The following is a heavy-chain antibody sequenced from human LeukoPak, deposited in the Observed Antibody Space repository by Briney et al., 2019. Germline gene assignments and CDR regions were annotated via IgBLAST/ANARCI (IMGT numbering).Heavy chain of an antibody. CDR3: ARERPFYDSSGYHSGNWFDP. J-gene: IGHJ5*02. CDR2: IYYSGST. Sequence: PSETLSLTCTVSGGSISSYYWSWIRQPPGKGLEWIGYIYYSGSTNYNPSLKSRVTISVDTSKNQFSLKLSSVTAADTAVYYCARERPFYDSSGYHSGNWFDPWGQGTLVTVSS. V-gene: IGHV4-59*01. D-gene: IGHD3-22*01. CDR1: GGSISSYY.